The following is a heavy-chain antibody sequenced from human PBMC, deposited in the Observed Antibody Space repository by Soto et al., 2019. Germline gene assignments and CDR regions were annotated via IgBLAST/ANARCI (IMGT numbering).Heavy chain of an antibody. V-gene: IGHV1-69*13. CDR1: GGTFSSYA. J-gene: IGHJ2*01. D-gene: IGHD5-12*01. CDR3: ARAGGDGYNSWYFDR. Sequence: SVKVSCKASGGTFSSYAISWVRQAPGQGLEWMGGIIPIFGTANYAQKFQGRVTITADESTSTAYMELSSLRSEDTAVYYCARAGGDGYNSWYFDRGGSGNLVTVCS. CDR2: IIPIFGTA.